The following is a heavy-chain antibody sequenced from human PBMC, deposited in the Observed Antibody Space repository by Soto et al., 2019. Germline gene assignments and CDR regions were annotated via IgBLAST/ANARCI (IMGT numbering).Heavy chain of an antibody. D-gene: IGHD4-17*01. CDR1: GGTFSSYQ. J-gene: IGHJ4*02. V-gene: IGHV1-3*04. CDR2: INISNGNT. CDR3: ARDTDLTLVTTLDY. Sequence: GASVKVSCKASGGTFSSYQIYWVRQAPGQRLECMGWINISNGNTEYSQNFQGRVTMTRDTSASTAYMELSSLRSEDTAVYYCARDTDLTLVTTLDYWGQGTPVTVSS.